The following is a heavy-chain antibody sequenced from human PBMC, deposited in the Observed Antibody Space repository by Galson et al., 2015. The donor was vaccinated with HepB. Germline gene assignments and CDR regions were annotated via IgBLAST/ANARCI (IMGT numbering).Heavy chain of an antibody. CDR2: INPNSGGT. CDR3: ARGPYDFWSGYYRNWFDP. CDR1: GYTFTGYY. J-gene: IGHJ5*02. V-gene: IGHV1-2*06. Sequence: SVKVSCKASGYTFTGYYMHWVRQAPGQGLEWMGRINPNSGGTNYAQKFQGRVTMTRDTSISTAYMELSRLRSDDTAVYYCARGPYDFWSGYYRNWFDPWGQGTLVTVSS. D-gene: IGHD3-3*01.